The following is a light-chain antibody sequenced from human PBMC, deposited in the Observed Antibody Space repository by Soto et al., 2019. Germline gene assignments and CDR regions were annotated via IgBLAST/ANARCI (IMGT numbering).Light chain of an antibody. J-gene: IGKJ5*01. CDR3: QQRSNWPVT. V-gene: IGKV3-11*01. Sequence: EVVLTQSPATLSLSPGERATLSCRASQSVSSYLAWYQQKPGQAPRLLIYDAFNRATGIPARFSGSGSGTDFTLTISSLEPEDFAVYYCQQRSNWPVTFRQGTRLEIK. CDR1: QSVSSY. CDR2: DAF.